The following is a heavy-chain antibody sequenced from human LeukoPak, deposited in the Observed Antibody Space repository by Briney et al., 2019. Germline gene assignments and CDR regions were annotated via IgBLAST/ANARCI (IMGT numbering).Heavy chain of an antibody. D-gene: IGHD6-19*01. J-gene: IGHJ4*02. V-gene: IGHV1-69*04. CDR2: IIPILGIA. Sequence: ASVKVSCKASGGTFSSYAISWVRQAPGQGLEWMGRIIPILGIANYAQKFQGRVTITADKSTSTAYMELSSLRPEDTAVYYCATEYSSGWYNYWGQGTLVTVSS. CDR3: ATEYSSGWYNY. CDR1: GGTFSSYA.